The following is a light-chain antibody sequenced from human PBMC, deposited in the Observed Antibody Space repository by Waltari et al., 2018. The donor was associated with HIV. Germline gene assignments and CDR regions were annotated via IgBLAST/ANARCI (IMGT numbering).Light chain of an antibody. V-gene: IGLV2-14*01. CDR2: AVT. J-gene: IGLJ3*02. CDR3: SSYAATTAIV. CDR1: NSDIGAYDY. Sequence: QSVLTQPASVSGSPGQSITISCTGTNSDIGAYDYVSWYQQHPGNAPKLLIYAVTIRPQGIAYRFSGSKSGNTASMTIPGLQAEDEAHYYCSSYAATTAIVFGGGTRLTVL.